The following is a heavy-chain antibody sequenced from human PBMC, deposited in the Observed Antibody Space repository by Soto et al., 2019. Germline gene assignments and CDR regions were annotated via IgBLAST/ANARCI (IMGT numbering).Heavy chain of an antibody. CDR3: ARDPRGGRPFDS. D-gene: IGHD3-10*01. V-gene: IGHV3-21*01. CDR2: ISSTSSYK. Sequence: EVQLVESGGGLVKPGGSLRLSCTTSAFNISSYAMDWVRQAPGKGLEWVSCISSTSSYKYYADSVRGRFTISRDNAKNSLYLQLNSPRAEDTAVYYCARDPRGGRPFDSWGQGPLVTVSS. J-gene: IGHJ4*02. CDR1: AFNISSYA.